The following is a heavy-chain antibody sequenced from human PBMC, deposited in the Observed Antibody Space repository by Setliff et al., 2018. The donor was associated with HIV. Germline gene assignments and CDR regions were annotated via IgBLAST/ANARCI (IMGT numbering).Heavy chain of an antibody. CDR1: GGSISSGSYY. J-gene: IGHJ4*02. V-gene: IGHV4-61*02. D-gene: IGHD5-12*01. Sequence: SETLSLTCTVSGGSISSGSYYWNWIRQPAGKGLEWIGRIYTSGSTNYNPSLKSRVTISVDTSKNRFSLRLTSVTAADTAVYYSARTKADGYNGVFDSWGQGTLVTVSS. CDR3: ARTKADGYNGVFDS. CDR2: IYTSGST.